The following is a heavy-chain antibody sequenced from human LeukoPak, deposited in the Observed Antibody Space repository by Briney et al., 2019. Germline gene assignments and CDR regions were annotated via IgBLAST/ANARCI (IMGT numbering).Heavy chain of an antibody. Sequence: ASVKVSCKASGYTFTSYGISWVRQAPGQGLEWMGWISAYNGNTNYAQKHQGRVTMTTDTSTSTAYMELRSLRSEDTAVYYCARALVVPAAGSLTFDYWGQGTLVTVSS. CDR3: ARALVVPAAGSLTFDY. J-gene: IGHJ4*02. V-gene: IGHV1-18*01. CDR1: GYTFTSYG. CDR2: ISAYNGNT. D-gene: IGHD2-2*01.